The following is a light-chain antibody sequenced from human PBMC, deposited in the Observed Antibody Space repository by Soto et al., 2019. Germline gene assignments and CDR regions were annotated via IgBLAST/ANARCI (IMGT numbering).Light chain of an antibody. CDR1: QSVSSSY. J-gene: IGKJ1*01. V-gene: IGKV3-15*01. CDR3: QHYNXWPT. CDR2: GAS. Sequence: EIVLTQSPGTLSLSPGERATLSCRAIQSVSSSYLSWYQQKPGQAPRLLIYGASTRATGIPARFSGSGSGTEFTLTISRLQSEDFAVYYCQHYNXWPTFGKGTKV.